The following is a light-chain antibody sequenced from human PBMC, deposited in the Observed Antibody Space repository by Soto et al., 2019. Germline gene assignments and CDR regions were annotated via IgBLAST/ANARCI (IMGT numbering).Light chain of an antibody. CDR2: AAS. V-gene: IGKV1-12*01. CDR1: QGISSW. Sequence: DIQMTQSPSSVSASVGDRVTITCRASQGISSWLAWYQRKPGKAPKLLIYAASSLQSGVPSRFSGSGSGTDFILTISSLQPDDFATYYCQQTNSFPGTFGQGTKVEIK. CDR3: QQTNSFPGT. J-gene: IGKJ1*01.